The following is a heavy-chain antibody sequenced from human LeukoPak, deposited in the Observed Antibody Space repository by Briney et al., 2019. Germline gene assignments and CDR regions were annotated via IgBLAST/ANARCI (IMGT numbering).Heavy chain of an antibody. CDR2: ISGSDGNT. Sequence: GGSLRLSCAASGFTFIYYAMSWVRQAPGKGLEWVSTISGSDGNTYYADSVKGRFTISRDNSKNTLYLQMNSLRAEDTAVYYCAKERDRDFVGGAFDIWGQGTMVTVSS. CDR1: GFTFIYYA. J-gene: IGHJ3*02. D-gene: IGHD3-16*01. V-gene: IGHV3-23*01. CDR3: AKERDRDFVGGAFDI.